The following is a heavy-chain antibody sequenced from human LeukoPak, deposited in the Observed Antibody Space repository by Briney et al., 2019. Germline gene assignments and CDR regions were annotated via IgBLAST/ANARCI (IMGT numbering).Heavy chain of an antibody. CDR3: ARDLVEMTTPGDY. CDR2: INSDGSST. CDR1: GFTFDDYG. J-gene: IGHJ4*02. D-gene: IGHD5-24*01. V-gene: IGHV3-74*01. Sequence: GGSLRLSCAASGFTFDDYGMSWVRQAPGKGLVWVSRINSDGSSTSYADSVKGRFTISRDNAKNTLYLQMSSLRAEDTAVYYCARDLVEMTTPGDYWGQGTLVTVSS.